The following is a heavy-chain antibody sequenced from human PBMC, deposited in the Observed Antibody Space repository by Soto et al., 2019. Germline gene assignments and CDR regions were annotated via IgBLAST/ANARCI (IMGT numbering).Heavy chain of an antibody. D-gene: IGHD3-16*02. V-gene: IGHV3-21*01. Sequence: GGSLRLSCAASGFTFSSYSMNWVRQAPGKGLEWVSSISSSSSYIYYADSVKGRFTISRDNAKNSLYLQMNSLRAEDTAVYYCARDAMITFGGVIVGKFDYWGQGTLVTVSS. CDR1: GFTFSSYS. CDR3: ARDAMITFGGVIVGKFDY. CDR2: ISSSSSYI. J-gene: IGHJ4*02.